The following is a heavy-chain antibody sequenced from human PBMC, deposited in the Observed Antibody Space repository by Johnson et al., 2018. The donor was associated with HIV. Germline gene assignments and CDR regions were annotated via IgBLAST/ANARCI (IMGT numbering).Heavy chain of an antibody. J-gene: IGHJ3*02. CDR2: IFSDGTT. V-gene: IGHV3-66*02. Sequence: VQLVESGGGLVQPGGSLRLSCAASGFTVSGDYISWVRQAPGQGLEWVSLIFSDGTTYYAGSVTGRFSISRDNSKNTLSLQMNSLRSEDTAVYYCAKDRVAAAGHDAFDIWGQGTMVTVSS. CDR3: AKDRVAAAGHDAFDI. CDR1: GFTVSGDY. D-gene: IGHD6-13*01.